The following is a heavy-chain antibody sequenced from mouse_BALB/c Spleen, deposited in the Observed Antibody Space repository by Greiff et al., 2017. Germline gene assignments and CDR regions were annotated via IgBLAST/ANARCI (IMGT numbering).Heavy chain of an antibody. CDR1: GYTFTSYY. Sequence: VQLQESGPELVKPGASVRISCKASGYTFTSYYIHWVKQRPGQGLEWIGWIYPGNVNTKYNEKFKGKATLTADKSSSTAYMQLSSLTSEDSAVYFCARWGSYEGYAMDYWGQGTSVTVSS. J-gene: IGHJ4*01. D-gene: IGHD1-1*01. CDR2: IYPGNVNT. CDR3: ARWGSYEGYAMDY. V-gene: IGHV1S56*01.